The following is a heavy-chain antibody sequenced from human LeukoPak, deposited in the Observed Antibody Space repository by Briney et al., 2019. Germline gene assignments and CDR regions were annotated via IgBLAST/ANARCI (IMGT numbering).Heavy chain of an antibody. CDR3: AREGDSSSWGYFDY. J-gene: IGHJ4*02. D-gene: IGHD6-6*01. CDR2: IWYDGSNK. CDR1: GFTFSSYG. Sequence: GGSLRLSCAASGFTFSSYGMHWVRQAPGKGLEWVAVIWYDGSNKYYADSVKGRFTISRDNSKNTLYLQMNSLRAEDTAVYYCAREGDSSSWGYFDYWGQGTLVTVSP. V-gene: IGHV3-33*01.